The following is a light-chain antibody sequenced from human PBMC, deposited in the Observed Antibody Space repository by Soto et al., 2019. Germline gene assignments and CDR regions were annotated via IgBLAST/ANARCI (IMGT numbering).Light chain of an antibody. V-gene: IGKV3-11*01. J-gene: IGKJ5*01. Sequence: EVVLTQFPATLSLSPGERATLSCRASQSISTYLAWYQQKPGQAPRLFIYDASNRATGIPARFSGSGSGTDFTLTISRLEPEDFAVYYCQQYDNSLFTFGQGTRLEIK. CDR3: QQYDNSLFT. CDR1: QSISTY. CDR2: DAS.